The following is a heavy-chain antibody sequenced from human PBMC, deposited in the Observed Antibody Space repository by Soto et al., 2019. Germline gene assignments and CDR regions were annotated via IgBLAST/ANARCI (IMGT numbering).Heavy chain of an antibody. D-gene: IGHD1-26*01. V-gene: IGHV1-69*01. Sequence: QVQLVQSGAEVKKPGSSVKVSCKASGGTFSSYSINWVRQAPGQGLEWMGEIIPIFGTANYAQKFQGRVTSTADESTSTAYMDLSSLRSEDTAVYSCARDGGSHSGGIDYWGQGTLVNGSS. J-gene: IGHJ4*02. CDR2: IIPIFGTA. CDR1: GGTFSSYS. CDR3: ARDGGSHSGGIDY.